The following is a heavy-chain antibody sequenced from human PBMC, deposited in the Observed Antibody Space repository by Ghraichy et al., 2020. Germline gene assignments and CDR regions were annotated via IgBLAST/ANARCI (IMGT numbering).Heavy chain of an antibody. V-gene: IGHV3-7*01. Sequence: GGSLRLSCAASGFTFSSYWMSWVRQAPGKGLEWVANIKQDGSEKYYVDSVKGRFTISRDNAKNSLYLQMNSLRAEDTAVYYCASGSRDHYDAPCDYWGQGTLVTVSS. D-gene: IGHD3-22*01. J-gene: IGHJ4*02. CDR3: ASGSRDHYDAPCDY. CDR2: IKQDGSEK. CDR1: GFTFSSYW.